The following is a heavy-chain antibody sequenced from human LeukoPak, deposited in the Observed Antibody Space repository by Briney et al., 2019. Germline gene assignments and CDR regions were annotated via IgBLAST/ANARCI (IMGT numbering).Heavy chain of an antibody. Sequence: GGSLRLSCAASGFTFSSYGMSWVRQAPGKGLEWVSGISGSGGSTYYADSVNGRFTISRDNSKNTLYLQMNSLRAEDTAVYYCAKDFAPYSSGKDGIDYWGQGTLVTVSS. J-gene: IGHJ4*02. CDR2: ISGSGGST. D-gene: IGHD6-19*01. V-gene: IGHV3-23*01. CDR1: GFTFSSYG. CDR3: AKDFAPYSSGKDGIDY.